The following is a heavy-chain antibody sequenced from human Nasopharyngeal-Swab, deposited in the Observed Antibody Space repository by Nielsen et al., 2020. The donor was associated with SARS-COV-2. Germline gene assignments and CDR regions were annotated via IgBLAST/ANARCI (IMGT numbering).Heavy chain of an antibody. Sequence: SLKISCAASGFTFDDYAMHWVRQAPGKGLEWVSGISWNSGSIGYADSVKGRFTISRDNAKNSLYLQMNSLRAEDTALYYCAKAEHCSGGSCYPLGYYGMDVWGQGTTVTASS. CDR2: ISWNSGSI. V-gene: IGHV3-9*01. CDR1: GFTFDDYA. J-gene: IGHJ6*02. D-gene: IGHD2-15*01. CDR3: AKAEHCSGGSCYPLGYYGMDV.